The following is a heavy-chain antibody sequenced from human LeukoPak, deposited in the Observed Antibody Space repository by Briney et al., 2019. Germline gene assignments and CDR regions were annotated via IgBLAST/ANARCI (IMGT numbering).Heavy chain of an antibody. V-gene: IGHV3-48*03. J-gene: IGHJ4*02. CDR2: ISSSGSTI. CDR1: GFTFSSYE. D-gene: IGHD3-10*01. Sequence: PGGSLRLSCAASGFTFSSYEMNWVRQAPGKGLEWVSYISSSGSTIYYADSVKGRFAISRDNAKNSLYLQMNSLRAEDTALYYCAKDIGGMVRGVAIDYWGQGTLVTVSS. CDR3: AKDIGGMVRGVAIDY.